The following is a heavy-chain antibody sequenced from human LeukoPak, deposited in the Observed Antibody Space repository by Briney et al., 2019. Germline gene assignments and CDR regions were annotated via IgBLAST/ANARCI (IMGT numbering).Heavy chain of an antibody. J-gene: IGHJ4*02. CDR2: IYSGGST. Sequence: GGSLRLSCAASGFTVSSNYMSWVRQAPGKGLEWVSVIYSGGSTYYADSVKGRFTISRDNSKNTLYLQMNSLRAEDTAVYYCARGRINDNSPKRNHGPFDYWGQGTLVTVSS. V-gene: IGHV3-53*01. CDR1: GFTVSSNY. D-gene: IGHD4-23*01. CDR3: ARGRINDNSPKRNHGPFDY.